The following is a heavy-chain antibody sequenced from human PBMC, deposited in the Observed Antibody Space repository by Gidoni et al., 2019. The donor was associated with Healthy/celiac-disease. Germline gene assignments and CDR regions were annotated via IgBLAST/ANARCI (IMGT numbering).Heavy chain of an antibody. J-gene: IGHJ6*02. D-gene: IGHD3-10*01. CDR2: ISSSSSTI. CDR1: GFTFSSYS. CDR3: ARDAPLWFGELLSNYYYYGMDV. Sequence: EVQLVESGGGLVQPGGSLSLSCAASGFTFSSYSMNWVRPAPGKGLEWVSYISSSSSTIYYADSVKGRFTISRDNAKNSLYLQMNSLRDEDTAVYYCARDAPLWFGELLSNYYYYGMDVWGQGTTVTVSS. V-gene: IGHV3-48*02.